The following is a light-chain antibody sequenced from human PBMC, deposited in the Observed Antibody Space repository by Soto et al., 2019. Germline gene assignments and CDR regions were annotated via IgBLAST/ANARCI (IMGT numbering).Light chain of an antibody. J-gene: IGKJ4*01. V-gene: IGKV3-20*01. Sequence: EVVLTQSPATLSLSPGGRATLSCRAGQSLGSSYLAWYQQNPAQAPRLLIYGASSRATGMPDRFSGSGSGTDFTLTISRLEPEDFAVYYCQQYEGSPLTFGGGTKVDIK. CDR2: GAS. CDR3: QQYEGSPLT. CDR1: QSLGSSY.